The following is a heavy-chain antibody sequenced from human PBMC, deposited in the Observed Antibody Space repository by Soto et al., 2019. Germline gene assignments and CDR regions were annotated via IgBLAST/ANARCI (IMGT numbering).Heavy chain of an antibody. CDR2: INHSGST. D-gene: IGHD6-13*01. CDR3: ARIPYRVYSSSWYSRDY. CDR1: GGSFSGYY. Sequence: SETLSLTCAVYGGSFSGYYWSWIRQPPGKGLEWIGEINHSGSTNYNPSLKSRVTISVDTSKNQFSLKLSSVTAADTAVYYCARIPYRVYSSSWYSRDYWGQGTLVTVSS. J-gene: IGHJ4*02. V-gene: IGHV4-34*01.